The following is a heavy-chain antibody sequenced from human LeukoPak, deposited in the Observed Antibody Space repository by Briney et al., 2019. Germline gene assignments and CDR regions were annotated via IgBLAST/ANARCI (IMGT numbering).Heavy chain of an antibody. CDR3: AREAEITRFDY. D-gene: IGHD5-24*01. V-gene: IGHV4-59*12. Sequence: SETLSLTCTVSGASISSYYWSWIRQSPGKGLEWIGYIYYSGSTNYNPSLKSRVTISVDTSKNQFSLQLNSVTPEDTAVYYCAREAEITRFDYWGQGTLVTVSS. J-gene: IGHJ4*02. CDR2: IYYSGST. CDR1: GASISSYY.